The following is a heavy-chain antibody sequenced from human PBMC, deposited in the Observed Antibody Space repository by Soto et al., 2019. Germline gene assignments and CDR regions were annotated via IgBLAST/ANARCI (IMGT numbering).Heavy chain of an antibody. CDR1: GGSISSSNW. Sequence: QVQLQESGPGLVKPSGTLSLTCAVSGGSISSSNWWSWVRQPPGKGLEWIGEIYHSGSTNYNPSLKSRVTISVVKSKNQFSLKLSSVTAADTAVYYCARDRPYYYDSSGYYRLDYWGQGTLVTVSS. CDR3: ARDRPYYYDSSGYYRLDY. D-gene: IGHD3-22*01. CDR2: IYHSGST. V-gene: IGHV4-4*02. J-gene: IGHJ4*02.